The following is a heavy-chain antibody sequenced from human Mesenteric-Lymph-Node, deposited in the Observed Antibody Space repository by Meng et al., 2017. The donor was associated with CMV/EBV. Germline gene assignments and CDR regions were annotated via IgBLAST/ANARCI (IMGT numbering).Heavy chain of an antibody. D-gene: IGHD6-19*01. CDR1: GGTFSSYA. V-gene: IGHV1-69*10. CDR2: IIPILGVA. J-gene: IGHJ4*02. CDR3: ARDVNTSAWVFSAWVLGY. Sequence: SVKVSCKASGGTFSSYAISWVRQAPGQGLEWMGGIIPILGVAEYAQKFQDRVTITADKSTSTAYMELSSLRSEDTAVFYCARDVNTSAWVFSAWVLGYWGQGTQVTVSS.